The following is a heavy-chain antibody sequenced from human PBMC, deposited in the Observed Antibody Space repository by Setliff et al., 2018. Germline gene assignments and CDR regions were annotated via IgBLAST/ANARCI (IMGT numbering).Heavy chain of an antibody. CDR2: IDQSGST. D-gene: IGHD3-3*01. Sequence: SETLSLTCAVYGDSFSGYFWTWIRQPPGKGLEWIGDIDQSGSTNYNPSLKSRLTISVDTSKNQFSLKLSSVTAADTAVYYCVVQFLEWLLGGYMDVWGKGTTVTVSS. CDR1: GDSFSGYF. V-gene: IGHV4-34*01. J-gene: IGHJ6*03. CDR3: VVQFLEWLLGGYMDV.